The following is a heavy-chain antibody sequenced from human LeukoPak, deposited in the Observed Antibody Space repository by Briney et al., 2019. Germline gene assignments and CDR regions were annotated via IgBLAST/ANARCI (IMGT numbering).Heavy chain of an antibody. CDR1: DDSLTTNTYY. J-gene: IGHJ4*02. CDR2: LHFSGTP. Sequence: SETLTLACIDPDDSLTTNTYYWAWIRQPPGKGLEWVGSLHFSGTPYYSPSLSSRVTVSRDTSKNHFSLNLKSVTATDTGVYFCTSGGDFHKLGNFWGPGILVTVSS. D-gene: IGHD2-21*01. V-gene: IGHV4-39*02. CDR3: TSGGDFHKLGNF.